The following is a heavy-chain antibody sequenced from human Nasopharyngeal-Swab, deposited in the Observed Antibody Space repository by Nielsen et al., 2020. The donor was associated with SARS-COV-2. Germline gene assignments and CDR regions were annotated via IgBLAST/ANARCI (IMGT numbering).Heavy chain of an antibody. D-gene: IGHD2-8*01. CDR3: ASGQCINGVCNPTDGLDV. Sequence: SVKVSCKASGFSITYRFLHGMRQAPAQALEWMGWITPFNGNAKYAQKFQGRVSITRDGSRTTASLELSSLRPDDTAMYFCASGQCINGVCNPTDGLDVWGQGTSVTVS. V-gene: IGHV1-45*02. CDR2: ITPFNGNA. J-gene: IGHJ6*02. CDR1: GFSITYRF.